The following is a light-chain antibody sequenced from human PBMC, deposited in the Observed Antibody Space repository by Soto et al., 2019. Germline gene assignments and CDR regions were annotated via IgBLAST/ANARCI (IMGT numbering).Light chain of an antibody. CDR3: QQFDSLLFT. CDR1: QDISNY. V-gene: IGKV1-33*01. Sequence: DIQMTQSPSSLSASVGDRVTITCQASQDISNYLNWYQQKPGKAPKLLIYDASNLETGVPSRFSGSGSGTDFTFTISSLQPEDIATHYCQQFDSLLFTFGGGTRVEIK. J-gene: IGKJ4*01. CDR2: DAS.